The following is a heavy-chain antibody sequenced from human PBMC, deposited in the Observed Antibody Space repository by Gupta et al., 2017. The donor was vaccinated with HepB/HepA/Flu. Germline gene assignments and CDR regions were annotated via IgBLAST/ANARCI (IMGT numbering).Heavy chain of an antibody. Sequence: EVQLVESGGGLVQPGGSLRLSCAASGFTVSSNYMSWVRQAPGKGLEWVSVIYSGGSTYYADSVKGRFTISRDNSKNTLYLQMNSLRAEDTAVYYCARDPSYCGGDCYPPNDYWGQGTLVTVSS. CDR3: ARDPSYCGGDCYPPNDY. V-gene: IGHV3-66*01. CDR1: GFTVSSNY. CDR2: IYSGGST. J-gene: IGHJ4*02. D-gene: IGHD2-21*02.